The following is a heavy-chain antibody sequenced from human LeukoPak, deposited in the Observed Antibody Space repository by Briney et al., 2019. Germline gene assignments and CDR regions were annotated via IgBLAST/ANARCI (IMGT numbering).Heavy chain of an antibody. D-gene: IGHD5-12*01. V-gene: IGHV3-7*01. CDR3: ASQGVYSGSDLDYFDY. Sequence: TGGSLRLSCAASGFTFSNYWMSWARQAPGKGLEWVANIKEDGSEKYYVDSVKGRFTISRDNAKNSVYLQMKSLRVEDTAVYYCASQGVYSGSDLDYFDYWGQGALVAVSS. J-gene: IGHJ4*02. CDR2: IKEDGSEK. CDR1: GFTFSNYW.